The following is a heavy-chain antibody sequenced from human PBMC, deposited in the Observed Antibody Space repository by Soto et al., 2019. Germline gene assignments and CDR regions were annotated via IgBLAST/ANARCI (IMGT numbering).Heavy chain of an antibody. CDR2: IYYSGST. V-gene: IGHV4-31*03. CDR1: GGCISSGGYY. J-gene: IGHJ2*01. D-gene: IGHD2-2*02. Sequence: QVQLQESGPGLVKPSQTLSLTCTVSGGCISSGGYYWSWIRQHPGKGLEWIGYIYYSGSTYYNPSLKSRVTISVDTAKNQFSLKLSSVTAADTAVYYCPKTPLYGATLGWYFDLWGRGSLVTVSS. CDR3: PKTPLYGATLGWYFDL.